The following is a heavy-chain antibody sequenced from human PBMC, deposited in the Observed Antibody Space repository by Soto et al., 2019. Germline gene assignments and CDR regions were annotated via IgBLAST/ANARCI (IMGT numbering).Heavy chain of an antibody. CDR3: AKNQGVELVPLATVDWFDP. J-gene: IGHJ5*02. V-gene: IGHV3-23*01. CDR2: ISGSGFKK. Sequence: GGSLIVSCAASGFIFENFGMSWVRQAPGKGLEWISSISGSGFKKYYADSVKGRFTISRDNSKSTVYLELNNLSAEDTAVYHCAKNQGVELVPLATVDWFDPWGQGSVVTVSS. D-gene: IGHD1-26*01. CDR1: GFIFENFG.